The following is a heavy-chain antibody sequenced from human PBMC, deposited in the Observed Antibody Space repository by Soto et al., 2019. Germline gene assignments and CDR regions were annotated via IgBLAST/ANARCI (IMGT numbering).Heavy chain of an antibody. CDR1: GGSISNFY. V-gene: IGHV4-59*01. J-gene: IGHJ4*02. CDR2: VDYSGTA. Sequence: SETLSLTCTVSGGSISNFYWNWIRQPPGKGLEWIGYVDYSGTAHYNPSPKSRLTISVDKSKNQFTLQLTSVTVSDTAVYYCATSYGNAWYTFWGQGTQVTVSS. CDR3: ATSYGNAWYTF. D-gene: IGHD6-13*01.